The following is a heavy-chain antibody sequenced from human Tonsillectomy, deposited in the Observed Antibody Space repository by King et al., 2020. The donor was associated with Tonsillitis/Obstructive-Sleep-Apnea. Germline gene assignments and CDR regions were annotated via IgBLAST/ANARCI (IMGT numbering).Heavy chain of an antibody. V-gene: IGHV5-51*01. CDR1: GYSFTSYW. J-gene: IGHJ2*01. CDR2: IYPCDSDT. D-gene: IGHD6-6*01. CDR3: ARRVGSSAHWYFDL. Sequence: VQLVQSGAEVKKPGESLKISCKGSGYSFTSYWIGWGRQMPGKGLEWMGIIYPCDSDTRYSPSFHGQATTSAEQSIRTAYLQWSSLKASDTAMYYCARRVGSSAHWYFDLWGRGPLVTVSS.